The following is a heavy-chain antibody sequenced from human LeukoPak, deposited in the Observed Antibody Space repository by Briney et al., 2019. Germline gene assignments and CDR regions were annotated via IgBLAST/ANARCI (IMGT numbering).Heavy chain of an antibody. V-gene: IGHV3-7*05. CDR2: IKLDGTEK. J-gene: IGHJ4*02. D-gene: IGHD3-16*01. CDR1: GFTFSSYW. CDR3: ASDRFYFGV. Sequence: PGGSLRLSCAASGFTFSSYWMHWVRQAPGKGLEWVANIKLDGTEKYYVDSVKGRFTISRDNAKHSLYLQMNSLRAEDTAVYYCASDRFYFGVWGQGTLVTVSS.